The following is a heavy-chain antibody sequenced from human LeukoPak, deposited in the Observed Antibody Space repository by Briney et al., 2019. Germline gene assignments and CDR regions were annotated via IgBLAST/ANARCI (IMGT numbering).Heavy chain of an antibody. Sequence: GGSLRLSCAASKFTFSNYAMSWVRQAPGKGLEWVSAISNSGGSTYYADSVKGRFTISRDNSKNTLYLQMDSLRAEDTAVYYCAKDVGATRGYYFDYWGQGTLVTVSS. CDR2: ISNSGGST. CDR3: AKDVGATRGYYFDY. J-gene: IGHJ4*02. D-gene: IGHD1-26*01. CDR1: KFTFSNYA. V-gene: IGHV3-23*01.